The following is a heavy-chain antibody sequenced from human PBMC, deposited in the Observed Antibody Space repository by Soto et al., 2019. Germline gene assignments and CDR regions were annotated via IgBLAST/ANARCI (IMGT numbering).Heavy chain of an antibody. D-gene: IGHD6-6*01. CDR1: GGTFSSYT. Sequence: QVQLVQSGAEVKKPGSSVKVSCKASGGTFSSYTISWVRQAPGQGLEWMGRIIPILGIANYAQKFQGRVTITADKSTSTAYMELSSLRSEDTAVYYCARDPNSSSCGAFDYWGQGTLVTVSS. J-gene: IGHJ4*02. V-gene: IGHV1-69*08. CDR2: IIPILGIA. CDR3: ARDPNSSSCGAFDY.